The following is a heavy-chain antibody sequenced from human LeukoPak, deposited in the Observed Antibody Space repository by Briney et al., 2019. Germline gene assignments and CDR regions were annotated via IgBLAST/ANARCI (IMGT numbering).Heavy chain of an antibody. J-gene: IGHJ4*02. CDR1: GASISTYY. CDR2: IYSSGST. V-gene: IGHV4-4*07. Sequence: SETLSLTCTVSGASISTYYWTWIRQPAGRGLEWLGRIYSSGSTNYNPSLKSRVTMSVDTSKNQFSLKLSSVTAADTAVYYCARESSGWYHDYWGQGTLVTVSS. CDR3: ARESSGWYHDY. D-gene: IGHD6-19*01.